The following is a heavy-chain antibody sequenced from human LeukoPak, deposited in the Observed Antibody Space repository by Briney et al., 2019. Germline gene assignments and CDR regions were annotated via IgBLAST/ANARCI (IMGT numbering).Heavy chain of an antibody. D-gene: IGHD5-24*01. CDR1: GFTFSDSY. V-gene: IGHV3-11*06. Sequence: GGSLRLSCAASGFTFSDSYMSWIRQTPGKGLEWLSYISSSSSDTNYADSVKGRFTISRDNAKNSLYLQMNSLRAEDTAVYYCARGSRTIELGDDYWGQGTLVTVSS. J-gene: IGHJ4*02. CDR3: ARGSRTIELGDDY. CDR2: ISSSSSDT.